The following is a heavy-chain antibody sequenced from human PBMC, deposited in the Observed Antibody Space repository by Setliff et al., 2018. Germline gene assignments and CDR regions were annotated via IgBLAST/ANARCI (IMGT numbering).Heavy chain of an antibody. CDR1: GGTFRSYG. V-gene: IGHV1-18*01. J-gene: IGHJ4*02. D-gene: IGHD6-19*01. CDR2: ISAYNDNT. Sequence: GASVKVSCKASGGTFRSYGISWVRQAPGQGLEWMGWISAYNDNTNYAQKVQGRVTMTTDTSTSTAYMELRSLRSDDTAVYYCARVGDTGWYGGAVDHWGQGTLVTVSS. CDR3: ARVGDTGWYGGAVDH.